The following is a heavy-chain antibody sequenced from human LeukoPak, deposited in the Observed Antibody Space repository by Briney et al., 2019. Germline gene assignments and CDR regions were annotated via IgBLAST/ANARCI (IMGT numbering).Heavy chain of an antibody. V-gene: IGHV1-69*06. CDR3: ARVYCSGGSCSGWFDP. J-gene: IGHJ5*02. CDR2: IIPIFGTA. Sequence: ASVKVSCKAYGGTFSSYASSWVRQAPGQGLEWMGGIIPIFGTANYAQKFQGRVTITADKSTSTAYMELSSLRSEDTAVYYCARVYCSGGSCSGWFDPWGQGTLVTVSS. D-gene: IGHD2-15*01. CDR1: GGTFSSYA.